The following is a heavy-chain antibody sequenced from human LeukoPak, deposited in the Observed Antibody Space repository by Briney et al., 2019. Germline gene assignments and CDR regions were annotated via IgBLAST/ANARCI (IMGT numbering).Heavy chain of an antibody. J-gene: IGHJ4*02. CDR1: GFTFSRYA. Sequence: GGSLRLSCAASGFTFSRYAMHWVRQAPGKGLEWVAFISYDGSNKYYADSVKGRFTISRDNSKNTLYLQMNSLRPADTAVYYCARGTMCSSTSCYEEAFDYWGQGTLVTVSS. V-gene: IGHV3-30-3*01. CDR3: ARGTMCSSTSCYEEAFDY. D-gene: IGHD2-2*01. CDR2: ISYDGSNK.